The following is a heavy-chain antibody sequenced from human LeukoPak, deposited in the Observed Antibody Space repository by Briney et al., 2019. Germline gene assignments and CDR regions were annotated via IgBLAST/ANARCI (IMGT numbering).Heavy chain of an antibody. CDR1: GFTFSSYW. Sequence: RGSLRLSCAASGFTFSSYWMHWVRQAPGKGLVWVSRIKSDGSSTTYADSVKGRFTISRDNAKNTLYLQMNSLRAEDTAVYYCATNYYGSGPDHWGQGTLVTVSS. CDR3: ATNYYGSGPDH. V-gene: IGHV3-74*01. J-gene: IGHJ4*02. CDR2: IKSDGSST. D-gene: IGHD3-10*01.